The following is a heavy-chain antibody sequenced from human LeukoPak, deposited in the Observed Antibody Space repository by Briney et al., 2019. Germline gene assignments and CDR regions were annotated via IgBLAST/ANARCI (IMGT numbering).Heavy chain of an antibody. D-gene: IGHD3-3*01. CDR2: ISGSGGST. Sequence: PGGSLRLSCAASGFTFSSYAMSWVRQAPGKGLEWVSAISGSGGSTYYADSVKGRFTISRDNSKNTLYLQMNSLRAEDTAVYYCAKAVEDFWSGYLSRNTYYFDYWGQGTLVTVSS. CDR1: GFTFSSYA. CDR3: AKAVEDFWSGYLSRNTYYFDY. V-gene: IGHV3-23*01. J-gene: IGHJ4*02.